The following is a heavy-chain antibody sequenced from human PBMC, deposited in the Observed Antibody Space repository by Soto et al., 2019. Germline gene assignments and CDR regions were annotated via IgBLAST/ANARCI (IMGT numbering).Heavy chain of an antibody. J-gene: IGHJ4*02. V-gene: IGHV1-46*01. Sequence: QVQLVQSGAEVKKPGASVKVSCKASGYTFTSYYMHWVRQAPGQGLEWMGIINPSGGSTSYAQKFQGRVTMTRDTSTSTVYMELSSLRSEDTAVYHCARAEMATITFDYWGQGTLVTVSS. D-gene: IGHD4-4*01. CDR3: ARAEMATITFDY. CDR2: INPSGGST. CDR1: GYTFTSYY.